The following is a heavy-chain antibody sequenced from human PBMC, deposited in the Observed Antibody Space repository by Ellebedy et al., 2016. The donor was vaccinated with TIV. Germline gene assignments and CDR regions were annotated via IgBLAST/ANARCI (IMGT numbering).Heavy chain of an antibody. CDR3: ATSKRGFDM. V-gene: IGHV3-23*01. J-gene: IGHJ3*02. CDR2: VGRSGDNT. CDR1: GLTFRTYP. Sequence: PGGSLRLSCAVSGLTFRTYPMNWVRQAPGKGLEWVSTVGRSGDNTFYADSVKGRFTISRDNSKNTVYLQMDSLTGEDTAVYYCATSKRGFDMWGQGTMVTVAS.